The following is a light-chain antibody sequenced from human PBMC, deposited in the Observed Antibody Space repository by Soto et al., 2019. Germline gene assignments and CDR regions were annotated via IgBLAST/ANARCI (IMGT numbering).Light chain of an antibody. V-gene: IGKV1-39*01. Sequence: DIQMTQSPSSLSASVGDRVTVTCRASQSISSFLNWYQQKPGKAPNLLIYGASNLQSGVPSRFSGSGSGTDFTLTISSLQPEDFATYYCQQSYITPQTFGQGTKVDIK. J-gene: IGKJ1*01. CDR2: GAS. CDR1: QSISSF. CDR3: QQSYITPQT.